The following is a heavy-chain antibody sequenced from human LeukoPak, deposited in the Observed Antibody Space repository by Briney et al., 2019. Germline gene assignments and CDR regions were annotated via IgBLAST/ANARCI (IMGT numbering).Heavy chain of an antibody. V-gene: IGHV1-18*01. Sequence: ASVKVSCKASGYTFSSYGINGVRQAPGQGLELMGWSSTYNGNTNYAQKLQGRVTMTTDTSTSTAYMELRSLRSDDTAVYYCARGHYDFWSGYYTPQGGAFDIWGQGTMVTVSS. CDR1: GYTFSSYG. D-gene: IGHD3-3*01. CDR3: ARGHYDFWSGYYTPQGGAFDI. CDR2: SSTYNGNT. J-gene: IGHJ3*02.